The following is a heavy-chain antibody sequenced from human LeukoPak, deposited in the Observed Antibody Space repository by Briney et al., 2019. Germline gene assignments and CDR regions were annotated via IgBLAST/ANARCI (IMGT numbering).Heavy chain of an antibody. CDR3: AKTPAATWTTNDY. D-gene: IGHD2-15*01. CDR1: GFTFTSSA. Sequence: SVKVSCKASGFTFTSSAVQWVRQARGQRLEWIGWIVVGSGNTNYAQKFQERVTITRDMSTSTAYMELSSLRSEDTAVYYCAKTPAATWTTNDYWGQGTLVTVSS. J-gene: IGHJ4*02. V-gene: IGHV1-58*01. CDR2: IVVGSGNT.